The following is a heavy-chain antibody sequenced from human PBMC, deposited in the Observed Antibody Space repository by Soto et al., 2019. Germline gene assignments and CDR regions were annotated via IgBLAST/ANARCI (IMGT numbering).Heavy chain of an antibody. D-gene: IGHD3-10*01. CDR2: IYHSGST. CDR3: ARAHGSGWGAFDI. V-gene: IGHV4-30-2*01. J-gene: IGHJ3*02. Sequence: QLQLQESGSGLVKPSQTLSLTCAVSGGTISSGGYSWSWIRQPPGKGLEWIGYIYHSGSTYYNPSLKSRVTISVDRSKNQFSLKLSSVTAADTAVYYCARAHGSGWGAFDIWGQGTMVTVSS. CDR1: GGTISSGGYS.